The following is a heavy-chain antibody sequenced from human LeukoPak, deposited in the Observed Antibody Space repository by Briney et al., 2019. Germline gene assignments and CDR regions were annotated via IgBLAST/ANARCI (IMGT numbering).Heavy chain of an antibody. CDR1: GVTFINYG. CDR3: TKGGQDCSPTTCYYD. Sequence: GGSLRLSCAASGVTFINYGMSWVRQAPGKGLEWVSAVSGSGATYYADSVKGRFTISRDNSKNMVYLQMNSLRAEDTAIYFCTKGGQDCSPTTCYYDWGQGTLVTVSS. CDR2: VSGSGAT. D-gene: IGHD2-2*01. V-gene: IGHV3-23*01. J-gene: IGHJ4*02.